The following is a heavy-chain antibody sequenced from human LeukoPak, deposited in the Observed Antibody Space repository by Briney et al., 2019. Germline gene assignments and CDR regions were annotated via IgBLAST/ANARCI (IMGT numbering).Heavy chain of an antibody. Sequence: GGSLRLSCATPGFTFNNYAMGWVRQAPGKGLEWVSSISGSGDDISYADSVRGRFTISRDNSKNTLYLQMNSLRAEDTAVYYCAREQPNYDILTGYASGAFDIWGQGTMVTVSS. V-gene: IGHV3-23*01. D-gene: IGHD3-9*01. CDR3: AREQPNYDILTGYASGAFDI. CDR2: ISGSGDDI. J-gene: IGHJ3*02. CDR1: GFTFNNYA.